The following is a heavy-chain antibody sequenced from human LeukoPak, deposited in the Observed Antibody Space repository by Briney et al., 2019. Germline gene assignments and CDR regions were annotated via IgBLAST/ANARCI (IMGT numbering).Heavy chain of an antibody. V-gene: IGHV1-18*01. CDR2: INTYNGNT. CDR1: GYTFTSYG. D-gene: IGHD3-22*01. J-gene: IGHJ3*02. Sequence: ASVKVSCKASGYTFTSYGISWVRQAPGQGLEWMGWINTYNGNTNYAQKFQGRVTMTTDTSTSTAYMELRSLRSDDTAVYYCARGSSGYYYQDAFDIWGQGTMVTVSS. CDR3: ARGSSGYYYQDAFDI.